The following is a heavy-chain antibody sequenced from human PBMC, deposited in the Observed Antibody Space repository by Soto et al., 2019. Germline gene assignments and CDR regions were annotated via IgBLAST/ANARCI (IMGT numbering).Heavy chain of an antibody. Sequence: SETLSLTCTVSGGSISSYYWSWIRQPPGKGLEWIGYIYYSGSTNYNPSLKSRVTISVDTSKNQFSLKLSSVTAADTAVYYCARWYASGRWFGELSTSDYYYYYMDVWGKGTTVTVSS. CDR3: ARWYASGRWFGELSTSDYYYYYMDV. V-gene: IGHV4-59*08. D-gene: IGHD3-10*01. J-gene: IGHJ6*03. CDR1: GGSISSYY. CDR2: IYYSGST.